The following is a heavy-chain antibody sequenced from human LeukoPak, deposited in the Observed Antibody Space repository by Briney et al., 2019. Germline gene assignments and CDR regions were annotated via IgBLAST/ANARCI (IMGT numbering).Heavy chain of an antibody. CDR3: ATDDY. V-gene: IGHV3-64*01. CDR1: GFTFSNYA. Sequence: GRSLRLSCAASGFTFSNYAMHWVRQAPGKGLEYVSAINTNGGSTYYANSVKGRFTISRDNSKNTLYLQMGSLSAEDMAVYYCATDDYWGQGTLVTVSS. J-gene: IGHJ4*02. CDR2: INTNGGST.